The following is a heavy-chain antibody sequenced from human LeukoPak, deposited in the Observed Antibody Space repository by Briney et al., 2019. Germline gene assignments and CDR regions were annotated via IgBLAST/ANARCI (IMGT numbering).Heavy chain of an antibody. CDR2: IYYSGST. CDR1: GGSISSYY. Sequence: SETLSLTCTVSGGSISSYYWSWVRQPPGKGLEWIGYIYYSGSTNYNPSLKSRVTISVDTSKNQFSLKLSSVTAADTAVYYCARDLGYSYGLDAFDIWGQGTMVTVSS. CDR3: ARDLGYSYGLDAFDI. J-gene: IGHJ3*02. V-gene: IGHV4-59*01. D-gene: IGHD5-18*01.